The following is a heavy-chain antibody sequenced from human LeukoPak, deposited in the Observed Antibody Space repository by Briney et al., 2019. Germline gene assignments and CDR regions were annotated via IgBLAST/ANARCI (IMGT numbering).Heavy chain of an antibody. J-gene: IGHJ3*02. CDR3: ARLSPGYSSSWFDAFDI. V-gene: IGHV3-7*01. Sequence: PGGSLRLSCAASGFTFSSYSMNWVRQAPGKGLEWVANIKQDGSEKYYVDSVKGRFTISRDNAKNSLYLQMNSLRAEDTAVYYCARLSPGYSSSWFDAFDIWGQGTMVTVSS. CDR1: GFTFSSYS. CDR2: IKQDGSEK. D-gene: IGHD6-13*01.